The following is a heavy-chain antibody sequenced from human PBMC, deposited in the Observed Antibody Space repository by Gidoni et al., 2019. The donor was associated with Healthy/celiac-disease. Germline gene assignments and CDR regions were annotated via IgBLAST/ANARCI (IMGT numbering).Heavy chain of an antibody. CDR1: GFTFDDYA. Sequence: EVQLVESGGGLVQPGRSLRLSCAASGFTFDDYAMHWVRQAPGKGLEWVSGISWNSGSIGYADSVKGRFTISRDNAKNSLYLQMNSLRAEDTALYYCAYSSSWYKGYFDYWGQGTLVTVSS. V-gene: IGHV3-9*01. D-gene: IGHD6-13*01. CDR3: AYSSSWYKGYFDY. J-gene: IGHJ4*02. CDR2: ISWNSGSI.